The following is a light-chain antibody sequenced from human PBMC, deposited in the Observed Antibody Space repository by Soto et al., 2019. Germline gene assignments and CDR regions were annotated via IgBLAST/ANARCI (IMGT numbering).Light chain of an antibody. CDR1: QSVSSSY. Sequence: EIVLTQSPGTLSLSPVERATLSCRASQSVSSSYLAWYQHKPGQAPRLLIYGASSRATGIPDRFSGSGSGTDLTLTISRLEPEDFAVYYCQQYGSSPHTFGQGTKLEIK. CDR3: QQYGSSPHT. V-gene: IGKV3-20*01. J-gene: IGKJ2*01. CDR2: GAS.